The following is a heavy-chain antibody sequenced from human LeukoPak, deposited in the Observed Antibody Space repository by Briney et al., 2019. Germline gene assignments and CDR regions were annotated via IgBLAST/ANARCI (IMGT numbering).Heavy chain of an antibody. Sequence: SLRPSRAASRFTFSEYYTGSVCPAPGERLWRVSYISSSSSTKYYADYVKGRFTISRDKAKNSLYLQMNSLRAGDTAVYYCARVGAVAGEFYFDYWGRGTLVTVSS. CDR2: ISSSSSTK. CDR1: RFTFSEYY. V-gene: IGHV3-11*01. D-gene: IGHD6-19*01. CDR3: ARVGAVAGEFYFDY. J-gene: IGHJ4*02.